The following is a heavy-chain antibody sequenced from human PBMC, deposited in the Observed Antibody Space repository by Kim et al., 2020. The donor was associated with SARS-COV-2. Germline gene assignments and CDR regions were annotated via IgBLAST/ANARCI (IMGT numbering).Heavy chain of an antibody. D-gene: IGHD3-3*01. CDR2: SGT. J-gene: IGHJ5*02. V-gene: IGHV3-74*01. Sequence: SGTYYADSVKGPFTISRDNAKNTLYLQMNSLRVEDTAVYYCTSGASGFDPWGQGTLVTVSS. CDR3: TSGASGFDP.